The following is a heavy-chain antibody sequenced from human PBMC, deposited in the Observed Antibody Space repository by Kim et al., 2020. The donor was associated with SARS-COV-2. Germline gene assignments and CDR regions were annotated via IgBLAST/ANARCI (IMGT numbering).Heavy chain of an antibody. V-gene: IGHV4-59*01. CDR1: GGSISSYY. J-gene: IGHJ4*02. Sequence: SETLSLTCTVSGGSISSYYWSWIRQPPGKGLEWIGYIYYSGSTNYNSSFKSRVTISVDTSKNHFLPKQSSVTAADTAVYYCARVGGCGTFDYWGQGTLVT. D-gene: IGHD1-7*01. CDR2: IYYSGST. CDR3: ARVGGCGTFDY.